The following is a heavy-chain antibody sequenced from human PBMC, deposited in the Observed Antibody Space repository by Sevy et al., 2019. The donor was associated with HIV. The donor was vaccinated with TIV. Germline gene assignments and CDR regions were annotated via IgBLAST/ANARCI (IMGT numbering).Heavy chain of an antibody. J-gene: IGHJ3*02. CDR2: ISYDGSNK. Sequence: GGSLRLSCAASGFTFSSYAMHWVRQAPGKVLEWVAVISYDGSNKYYADSVKGRFTISRDNSKNTLYLQMISLRAEDTAVYYCAGSSGWYGHDAFDIWGQGTMVTVSS. V-gene: IGHV3-30-3*01. CDR1: GFTFSSYA. D-gene: IGHD6-19*01. CDR3: AGSSGWYGHDAFDI.